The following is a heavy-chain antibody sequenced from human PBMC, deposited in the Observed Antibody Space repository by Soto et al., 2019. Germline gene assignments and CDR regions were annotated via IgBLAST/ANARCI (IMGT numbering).Heavy chain of an antibody. D-gene: IGHD3-3*01. CDR3: ATAYYDFWSGYYRRYYYYGMDV. Sequence: QVQLVESGGGVVQPGRSLRLSCAASGFTFSSYGMHWVRQAPGKGLEWVAVIWYDGSNKYYADSVKGRFTISRDNSKNTLYRQMNSRRAEATAVYYCATAYYDFWSGYYRRYYYYGMDVWGQGTTVTVSS. J-gene: IGHJ6*02. V-gene: IGHV3-33*01. CDR1: GFTFSSYG. CDR2: IWYDGSNK.